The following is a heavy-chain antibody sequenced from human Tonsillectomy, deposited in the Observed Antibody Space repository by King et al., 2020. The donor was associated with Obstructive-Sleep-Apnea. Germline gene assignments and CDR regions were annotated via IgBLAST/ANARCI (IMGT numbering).Heavy chain of an antibody. CDR3: ARGHLYCTNGVCYNGAFDI. J-gene: IGHJ3*02. D-gene: IGHD2-8*01. CDR2: INHSGST. CDR1: GGSFSGYY. V-gene: IGHV4-34*01. Sequence: VQLQQWGAGLLKPSETLSLTCAVYGGSFSGYYWSWIRQPPGKGLEWIGEINHSGSTNYNPSLKSRVTISVDTSKNQFSLKLSSVTAADTAVYYCARGHLYCTNGVCYNGAFDIWGQGTMVTVSS.